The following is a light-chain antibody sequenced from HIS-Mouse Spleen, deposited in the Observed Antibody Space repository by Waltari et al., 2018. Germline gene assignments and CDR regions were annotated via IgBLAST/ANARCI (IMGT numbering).Light chain of an antibody. CDR2: EGS. CDR3: CSYAGSSTLV. Sequence: QSALTQPASVSGSPGQSITISCTGTSSDVGSYTLVSWYQQPPGKAPKLMIYEGSKRPSGVSNRFSGSKSGNTASLTISGLQAEDEADYYCCSYAGSSTLVFGGGTKLTVL. J-gene: IGLJ2*01. CDR1: SSDVGSYTL. V-gene: IGLV2-23*01.